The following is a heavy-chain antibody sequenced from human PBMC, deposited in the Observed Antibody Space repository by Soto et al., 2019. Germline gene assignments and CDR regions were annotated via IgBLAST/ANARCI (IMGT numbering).Heavy chain of an antibody. D-gene: IGHD6-6*01. J-gene: IGHJ6*02. V-gene: IGHV3-30-3*01. Sequence: VISYDGSNKYYADSVKGRFTISRDNSKNTLYLQMNSLRAEDTAVYYCASIAARPYYYYGMDVWGQGTTVTVSS. CDR3: ASIAARPYYYYGMDV. CDR2: ISYDGSNK.